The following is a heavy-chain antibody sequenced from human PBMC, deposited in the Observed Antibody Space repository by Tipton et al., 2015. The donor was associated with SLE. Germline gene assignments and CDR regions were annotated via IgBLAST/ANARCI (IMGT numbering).Heavy chain of an antibody. CDR3: ARQGDEHIVVVIAKSWFDP. D-gene: IGHD2-21*01. Sequence: LRLSCAVYGGSFSGYYWSWIRQPPGKGLEWIGEINHSGSANYNPSLKSRVTISVDTSKNQFSLKLSSVTAADTAVYYCARQGDEHIVVVIAKSWFDPWGQGTLVTVSS. J-gene: IGHJ5*02. CDR2: INHSGSA. V-gene: IGHV4-34*01. CDR1: GGSFSGYY.